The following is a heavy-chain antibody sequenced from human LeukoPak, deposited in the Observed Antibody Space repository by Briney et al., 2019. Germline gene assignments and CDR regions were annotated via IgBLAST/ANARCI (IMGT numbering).Heavy chain of an antibody. CDR2: INPNSGGT. V-gene: IGHV1-2*02. CDR1: GGTFSSYA. CDR3: ARDFSRTSIDY. D-gene: IGHD3-3*02. J-gene: IGHJ4*02. Sequence: GSSVKVSCKASGGTFSSYAISWVRQAPGQGLEWMGWINPNSGGTNYAQKFQGRVTMTRDTSNSTASMELSRLRSDDTAVYYCARDFSRTSIDYWGQGTLVTVSS.